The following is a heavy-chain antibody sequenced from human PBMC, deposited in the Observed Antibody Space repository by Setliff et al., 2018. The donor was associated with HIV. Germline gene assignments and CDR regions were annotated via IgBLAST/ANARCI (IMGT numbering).Heavy chain of an antibody. CDR2: IHSSGST. J-gene: IGHJ4*02. D-gene: IGHD2-21*02. CDR1: GGTIASGGHY. CDR3: ATLDHSGGNFLAY. V-gene: IGHV4-61*08. Sequence: PSETLSLTCTVSGGTIASGGHYWSWIRQHPGKGLEWIGYIHSSGSTIYNPSLKSRITISLDTSKEQFSLELSSATAADTAVYYCATLDHSGGNFLAYWGQGSLVTVSS.